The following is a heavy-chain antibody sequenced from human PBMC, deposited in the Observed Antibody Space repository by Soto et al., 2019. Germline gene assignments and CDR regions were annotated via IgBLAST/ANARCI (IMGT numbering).Heavy chain of an antibody. D-gene: IGHD5-12*01. Sequence: SETLSLTCAVSGGSFSGYWWTWIRQTPGKELEWIGEIVQSGISNYKSSLKSRLTMSVDTVKNHFSLKLTSVTAADTAVYYCARGTADMSSGRYDSFDYWGLGTQVTVSS. CDR3: ARGTADMSSGRYDSFDY. V-gene: IGHV4-34*01. CDR1: GGSFSGYW. J-gene: IGHJ4*02. CDR2: IVQSGIS.